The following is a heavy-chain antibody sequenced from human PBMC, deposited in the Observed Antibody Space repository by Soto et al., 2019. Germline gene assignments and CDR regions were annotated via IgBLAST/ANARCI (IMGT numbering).Heavy chain of an antibody. V-gene: IGHV2-5*01. Sequence: SGPTLVNPTQTLTLTCSFSGFSLTTSGVGVGWIRQPPGKALEWLAHIYWSGDEHYRPSLKSRLSITKDASKNQVVLTMTNMDPVDTATYYCARGIATRPVFAFDVWGQGTMVTVSS. CDR1: GFSLTTSGVG. CDR2: IYWSGDE. J-gene: IGHJ3*01. D-gene: IGHD6-6*01. CDR3: ARGIATRPVFAFDV.